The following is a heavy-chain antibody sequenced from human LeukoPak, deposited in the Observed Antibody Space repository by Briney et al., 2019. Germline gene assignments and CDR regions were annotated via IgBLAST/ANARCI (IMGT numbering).Heavy chain of an antibody. V-gene: IGHV3-53*01. D-gene: IGHD3-16*01. J-gene: IGHJ5*02. CDR3: ATSRGAS. CDR1: GFIVSSVF. CDR2: ISSDGAT. Sequence: GGSLRLSCAASGFIVSSVFMSWVRQAPGKGLEWVSLISSDGATYYADSVKGRFTISRDSFKNTLSLQMNSLIAEDTAVYYCATSRGASWGPGTLVTVSS.